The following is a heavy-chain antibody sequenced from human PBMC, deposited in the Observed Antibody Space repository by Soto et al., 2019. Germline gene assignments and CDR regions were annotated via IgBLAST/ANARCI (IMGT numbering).Heavy chain of an antibody. V-gene: IGHV1-69*01. CDR1: GGIFSTYV. D-gene: IGHD3-10*01. CDR2: IIPIFGTP. J-gene: IGHJ4*01. Sequence: QVQLVQSGAEVKKPGSSVKVSCKSSGGIFSTYVISWLRQAPGQGLEWMGGIIPIFGTPNYAPRFQGRVTITAYEATSTAYMELSRLRSEDTAVYYCARDRDDYGSGNYYNRIDFWGHGTLVTVSS. CDR3: ARDRDDYGSGNYYNRIDF.